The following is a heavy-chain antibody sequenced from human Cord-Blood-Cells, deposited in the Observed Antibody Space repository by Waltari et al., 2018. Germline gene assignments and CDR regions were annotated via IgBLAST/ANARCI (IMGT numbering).Heavy chain of an antibody. Sequence: QVQLQQWGAGLLKPSETLSLTCAVYGGSFSGYYWSWIRQPPGKGLEWIGEINHSGSTNYNPSHKSRVTISVDTSKNQFSLKLSSVTAADTAVYYCARVQPNSSSWYGDAFDIWGQGTMVTVSS. D-gene: IGHD6-13*01. J-gene: IGHJ3*02. CDR2: INHSGST. V-gene: IGHV4-34*01. CDR1: GGSFSGYY. CDR3: ARVQPNSSSWYGDAFDI.